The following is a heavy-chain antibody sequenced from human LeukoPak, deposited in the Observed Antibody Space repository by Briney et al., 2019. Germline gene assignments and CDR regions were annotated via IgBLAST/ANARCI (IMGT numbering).Heavy chain of an antibody. D-gene: IGHD6-19*01. Sequence: ASVKVSCKASGYTFTGYDMHWVRQAPGPGLEWMGWINPNSGGTNYAQKFQGRVTMTRDTSISTAYMELSRLRSDDTAVYYCARGGIAVAGLGVWGQRTLVTVSS. CDR1: GYTFTGYD. V-gene: IGHV1-2*02. J-gene: IGHJ4*02. CDR3: ARGGIAVAGLGV. CDR2: INPNSGGT.